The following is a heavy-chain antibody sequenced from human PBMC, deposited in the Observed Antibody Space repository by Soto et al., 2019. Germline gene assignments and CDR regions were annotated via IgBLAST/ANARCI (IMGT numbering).Heavy chain of an antibody. D-gene: IGHD6-19*01. V-gene: IGHV4-34*01. J-gene: IGHJ5*01. CDR3: ARGPAVAGHWSDS. Sequence: QVQLQQWGAGLLKPSETLSLTCAVYGGSFSSYFWSWHRQTPGKGLEWIGEINHRGRTNYNPSLNSRVTIPVDTSKTQFSLKLPSVTAADTAVYYSARGPAVAGHWSDSWGQGILVTGSS. CDR1: GGSFSSYF. CDR2: INHRGRT.